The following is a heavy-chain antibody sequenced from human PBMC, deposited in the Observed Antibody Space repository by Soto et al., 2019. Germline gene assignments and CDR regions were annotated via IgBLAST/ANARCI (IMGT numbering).Heavy chain of an antibody. CDR2: IIPLLRST. CDR3: ATDSGIVAVPAAMGFYY. CDR1: GDSFSTYA. D-gene: IGHD2-2*01. V-gene: IGHV1-69*11. J-gene: IGHJ4*02. Sequence: QVQLVQSGAQVKKPGSSVKVSCKASGDSFSTYAVSWVRQAPGQGLEWMGKIIPLLRSTTYAQKFRGRVTITADETTSTAYMDLTSLTAEDTAVYYCATDSGIVAVPAAMGFYYRGQGTLVTVSS.